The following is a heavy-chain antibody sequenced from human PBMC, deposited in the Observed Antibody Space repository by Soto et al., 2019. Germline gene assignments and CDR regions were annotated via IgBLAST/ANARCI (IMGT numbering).Heavy chain of an antibody. CDR3: ARDQPGYSYGYGLGY. V-gene: IGHV3-21*01. J-gene: IGHJ4*02. CDR2: ISSSSSYI. D-gene: IGHD5-18*01. Sequence: EVQLVESGGGLVKPGGSLRLSCAASGFTFSSYSMNWVRQAPGKGLEWVSSISSSSSYIYYADSVKGRFTNSRDNAKNPLSLQMNGLRAEDTAVYYWARDQPGYSYGYGLGYWGQGTLVTVSS. CDR1: GFTFSSYS.